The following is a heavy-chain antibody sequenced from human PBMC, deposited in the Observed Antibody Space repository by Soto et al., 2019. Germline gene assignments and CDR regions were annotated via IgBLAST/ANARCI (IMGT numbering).Heavy chain of an antibody. V-gene: IGHV3-23*01. D-gene: IGHD2-21*02. J-gene: IGHJ4*02. Sequence: GGSLRLSCGVSGFPFAPSTMSWVRQAAGQGLEWVSTISVSVGSTYSADSVQGRFTVSSDISDNTLFLRMTSLTADDTAVYFCAKRDVPHSTSNAYFYDHWGRGVLVTVSS. CDR2: ISVSVGST. CDR1: GFPFAPST. CDR3: AKRDVPHSTSNAYFYDH.